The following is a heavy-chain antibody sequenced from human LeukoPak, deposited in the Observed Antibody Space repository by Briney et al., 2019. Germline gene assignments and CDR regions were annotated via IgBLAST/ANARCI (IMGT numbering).Heavy chain of an antibody. CDR2: IITNFGTT. CDR1: GGTFSNYA. D-gene: IGHD3-3*01. CDR3: ARPRTYYDFWRGYPPFDY. J-gene: IGHJ4*02. V-gene: IGHV1-69*13. Sequence: ASVKVSCKASGGTFSNYAISWVRQAPGQGLEWMGGIITNFGTTNYAQKFQGRVTITADESTSTVYMELSSLRSEDTAVYYCARPRTYYDFWRGYPPFDYWGQGTLVTVSS.